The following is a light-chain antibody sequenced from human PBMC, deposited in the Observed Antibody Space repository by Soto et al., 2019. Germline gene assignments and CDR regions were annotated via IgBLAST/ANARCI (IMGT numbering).Light chain of an antibody. CDR2: GNS. CDR1: RSNIGAGYD. Sequence: QSVLTQPPSVSGAPGQRVTISCNGSRSNIGAGYDVHWYQQLPGTAPKLLIYGNSNRPSGVPDRFSGSKSGTSASLAITGLQAEDEADYYCQSYDSSLSVVFGGGTKLTVL. CDR3: QSYDSSLSVV. V-gene: IGLV1-40*01. J-gene: IGLJ2*01.